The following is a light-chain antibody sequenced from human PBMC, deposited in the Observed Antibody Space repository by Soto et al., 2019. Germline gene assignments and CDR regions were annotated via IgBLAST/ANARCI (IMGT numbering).Light chain of an antibody. CDR2: GAS. V-gene: IGKV3-20*01. CDR3: QHYATSPYT. CDR1: QSVTYSY. J-gene: IGKJ2*01. Sequence: EMVWTRAGGTLSSGPGERATLSCCASQSVTYSYLAWYQQKPGQAPRLLISGASSRATGIPDRFSGSGSGTDFTLTICRLEPEDFAVYYCQHYATSPYTFGEGTKVDIK.